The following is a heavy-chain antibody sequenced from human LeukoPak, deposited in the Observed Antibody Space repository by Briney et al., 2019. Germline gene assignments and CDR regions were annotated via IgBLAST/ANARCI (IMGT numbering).Heavy chain of an antibody. D-gene: IGHD1-14*01. CDR3: ARGQTFGIIEAYFDY. J-gene: IGHJ4*02. V-gene: IGHV4-4*07. CDR1: GGSISSYY. CDR2: IYTSGNT. Sequence: SETLSLTCTVSGGSISSYYWSWIRQPAGKGLEWIGRIYTSGNTNYNPSLKSRVTMSVDTSKNRFSLKLSSVTAADTAVYYCARGQTFGIIEAYFDYWGQGTLVTVSS.